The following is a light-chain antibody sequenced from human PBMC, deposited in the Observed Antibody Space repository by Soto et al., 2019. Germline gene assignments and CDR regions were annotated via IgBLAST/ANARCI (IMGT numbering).Light chain of an antibody. CDR2: DAS. CDR1: QDISNF. CDR3: QHHAAYSHAP. V-gene: IGKV1-5*01. Sequence: DIQMTQSPSTLSASVGDRVTISCRASQDISNFLAWYQHKPGKAPKLLIYDASTLQTGVPSRFRGSAFGTDFTLTISPLQPDDFATLCCQHHAAYSHAPFGHGTKVEIK. J-gene: IGKJ1*01.